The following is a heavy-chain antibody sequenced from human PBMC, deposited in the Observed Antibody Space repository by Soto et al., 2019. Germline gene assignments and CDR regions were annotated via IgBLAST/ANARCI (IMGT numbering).Heavy chain of an antibody. CDR3: ARDLQDRFDY. CDR2: VYFDGST. J-gene: IGHJ4*02. V-gene: IGHV4-4*02. Sequence: PSETLSLTCAVSGGSFSDSDWWSWVRQPPGKGLEWIGEVYFDGSTNYNPSLKSRVSISVDISSNHFSLTLRSVTVADTAVYYCARDLQDRFDYWGQGKLVTVSS. CDR1: GGSFSDSDW.